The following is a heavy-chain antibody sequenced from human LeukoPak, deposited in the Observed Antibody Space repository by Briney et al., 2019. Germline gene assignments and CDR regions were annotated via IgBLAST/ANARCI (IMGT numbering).Heavy chain of an antibody. CDR1: GFAFSNYW. CDR3: GSTNSFSY. Sequence: GESLRLSCAASGFAFSNYWMNWARQAPGKGLEWVANIKQDGSEINYVDSVKGRFTISRDNAKNSLYLQMNSLRAEDTALYYCGSTNSFSYWGRGTLVTVSS. V-gene: IGHV3-7*01. CDR2: IKQDGSEI. J-gene: IGHJ4*02. D-gene: IGHD2-15*01.